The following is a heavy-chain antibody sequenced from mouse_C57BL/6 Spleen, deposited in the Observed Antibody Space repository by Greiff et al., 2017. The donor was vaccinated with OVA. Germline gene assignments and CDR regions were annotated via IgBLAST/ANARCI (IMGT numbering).Heavy chain of an antibody. CDR2: IWSDGST. J-gene: IGHJ2*01. CDR1: GFSLTSYG. V-gene: IGHV2-6*03. Sequence: VQLQESGPGLVAPSQSLSITCTVSGFSLTSYGVHWVRQPPGKGLEWLVVIWSDGSTTYNSALKSRLSISKDNSKSQVFLKMNSLQTDDTAMYYCARSGDYDYEYYFDYWGQGTTLTVSS. CDR3: ARSGDYDYEYYFDY. D-gene: IGHD2-4*01.